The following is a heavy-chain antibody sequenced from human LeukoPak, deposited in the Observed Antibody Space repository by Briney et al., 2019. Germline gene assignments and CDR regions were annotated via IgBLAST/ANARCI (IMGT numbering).Heavy chain of an antibody. J-gene: IGHJ4*02. V-gene: IGHV4-34*01. Sequence: SETLSLTCAVYGGSFSGYYWSWIRQPPGKGLEWIGEINHSGSTNYNPSLKSRVTISVDTTKNQFSLKLSSVTAADTAVYYCARGGVAALYWGQGTLVTVPS. CDR3: ARGGVAALY. CDR2: INHSGST. D-gene: IGHD6-6*01. CDR1: GGSFSGYY.